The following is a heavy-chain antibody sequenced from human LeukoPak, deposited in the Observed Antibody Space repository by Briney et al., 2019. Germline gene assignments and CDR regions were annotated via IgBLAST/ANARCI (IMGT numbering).Heavy chain of an antibody. CDR1: GFTFSSYA. V-gene: IGHV3-23*01. Sequence: GGSLRLSCAASGFTFSSYAMTWVRQAPGKGLEWVSSISGNGYNTYYADSVKDRFTISGDSSTNTLNLQMHSLRAEDTAVYYCAKGVRLWFAFYFDFWGQGTLVTVSS. D-gene: IGHD3-10*01. CDR2: ISGNGYNT. J-gene: IGHJ4*02. CDR3: AKGVRLWFAFYFDF.